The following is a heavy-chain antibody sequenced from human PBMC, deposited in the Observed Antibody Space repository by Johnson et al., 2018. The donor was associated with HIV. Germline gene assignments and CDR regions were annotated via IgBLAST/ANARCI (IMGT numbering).Heavy chain of an antibody. V-gene: IGHV3-30*02. J-gene: IGHJ3*01. CDR3: ARVGYQLHDAFDL. CDR2: IRYDGSNK. D-gene: IGHD2-2*01. CDR1: GFIFDDYG. Sequence: QVQLVESGGGVVRPGGSQRLSCAASGFIFDDYGMSWVRQAPGRGLEWVAFIRYDGSNKYYADSVKGRFTLSRDNAKNSLFLQMHSLRVEDTAIYYCARVGYQLHDAFDLWGQGTMVTVSS.